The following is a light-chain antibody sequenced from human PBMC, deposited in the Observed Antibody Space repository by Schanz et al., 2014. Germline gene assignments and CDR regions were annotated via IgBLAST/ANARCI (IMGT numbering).Light chain of an antibody. Sequence: EIVLTQSPGTLSLSPGDRATLSCRASQSVSTDLAWYQQKPGQAPRLVISGASNRATGIPGRFSGSGSGTEFTLTISSLQSEDFAVYYCQQYNNWPRTFGQGTKVEIK. V-gene: IGKV3-15*01. J-gene: IGKJ1*01. CDR3: QQYNNWPRT. CDR2: GAS. CDR1: QSVSTD.